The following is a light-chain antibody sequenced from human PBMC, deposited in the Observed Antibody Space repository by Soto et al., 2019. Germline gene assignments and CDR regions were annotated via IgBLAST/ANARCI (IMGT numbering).Light chain of an antibody. CDR2: EVR. CDR1: SSDVGGYNY. J-gene: IGLJ1*01. CDR3: SSYAGRNNYV. Sequence: QSALTQPPSASGSPGQSVTITCTGTSSDVGGYNYVSWYQQYPGKVPKLIIYEVRKRPSGVPFRFSGSKSGNTASLTVSGLQAEDEADYYCSSYAGRNNYVFGSGTKVTVL. V-gene: IGLV2-8*01.